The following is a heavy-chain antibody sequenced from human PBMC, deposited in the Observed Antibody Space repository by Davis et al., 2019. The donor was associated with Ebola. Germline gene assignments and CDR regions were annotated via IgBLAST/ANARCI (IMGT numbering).Heavy chain of an antibody. CDR3: ARDSRPDGMDV. D-gene: IGHD6-6*01. CDR2: ISAYNGNT. J-gene: IGHJ6*02. V-gene: IGHV1-18*01. Sequence: ASVKVSCKASGYTFTSYGISWARQAPGQGLEWMGWISAYNGNTNYAQKLQGRVTMTTDTSTSTAYMELSRLRSDDTAVYYCARDSRPDGMDVWGQGTTVTVSS. CDR1: GYTFTSYG.